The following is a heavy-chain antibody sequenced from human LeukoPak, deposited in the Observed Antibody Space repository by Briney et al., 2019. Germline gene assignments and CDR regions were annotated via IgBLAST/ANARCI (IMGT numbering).Heavy chain of an antibody. V-gene: IGHV3-7*03. CDR1: GFIFSNYW. Sequence: PGGSLRLSCAASGFIFSNYWMGWVRQAPGKRPEWVANMNKDGSEKYYADSVKGRFTISRDNTKNSLYLQMNSLRAEDTAVFYCARDQYDTWSRRGNFDSWGQGTLVIVSS. D-gene: IGHD3-3*01. CDR3: ARDQYDTWSRRGNFDS. CDR2: MNKDGSEK. J-gene: IGHJ4*02.